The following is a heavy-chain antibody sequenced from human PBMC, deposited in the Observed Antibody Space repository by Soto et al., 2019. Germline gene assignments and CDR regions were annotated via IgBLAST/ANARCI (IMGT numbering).Heavy chain of an antibody. CDR3: ARDFGAGYGDSNRYYYYGMDV. J-gene: IGHJ6*02. D-gene: IGHD4-17*01. V-gene: IGHV1-69*13. CDR1: GGTFSSYA. CDR2: IIPIFGTA. Sequence: SVKVSCKASGGTFSSYAISWVRQAPGQGLEWMGGIIPIFGTANYAQKFQGRVTITADESTSTAYMELSSLRSEDTAVYYCARDFGAGYGDSNRYYYYGMDVWGQGTTVTVS.